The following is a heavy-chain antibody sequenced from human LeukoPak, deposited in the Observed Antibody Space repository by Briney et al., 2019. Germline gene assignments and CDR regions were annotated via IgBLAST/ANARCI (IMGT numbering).Heavy chain of an antibody. CDR1: GFTVSSNY. CDR3: ARWDLTGTTDY. J-gene: IGHJ4*02. V-gene: IGHV3-66*01. CDR2: IYSGGTT. Sequence: GGSLRLSCAASGFTVSSNYMSWVRQAPGKGLEWVSVIYSGGTTYYADSVKGRFTISRDNSKNTLYLQMNSLSAEDTAVYYCARWDLTGTTDYWGQGTLVTVSS. D-gene: IGHD1-1*01.